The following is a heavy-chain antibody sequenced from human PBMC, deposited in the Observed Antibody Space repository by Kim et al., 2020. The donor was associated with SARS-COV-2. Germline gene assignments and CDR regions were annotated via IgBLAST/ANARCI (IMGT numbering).Heavy chain of an antibody. Sequence: TYYADSVKGRFTISRDNSKNTLYLQMNSLRAEDTAVYYCAKGSGAFDIWGQGTMVTVSS. V-gene: IGHV3-23*01. CDR3: AKGSGAFDI. CDR2: T. J-gene: IGHJ3*02.